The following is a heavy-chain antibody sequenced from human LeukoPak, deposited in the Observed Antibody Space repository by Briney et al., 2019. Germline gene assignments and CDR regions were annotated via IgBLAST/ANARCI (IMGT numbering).Heavy chain of an antibody. J-gene: IGHJ6*02. Sequence: ASVKVSCKASGGTFSSYAISWVRQAPGQGLEWMGRIIPILGIANYAQKFQGRVTITADKSTSTAYMELSSLRSEDTAVYYCAKDSGDPGYSSGWYPWALNYYYYGMDVWGQGTTVTVSS. CDR2: IIPILGIA. D-gene: IGHD6-19*01. CDR1: GGTFSSYA. V-gene: IGHV1-69*04. CDR3: AKDSGDPGYSSGWYPWALNYYYYGMDV.